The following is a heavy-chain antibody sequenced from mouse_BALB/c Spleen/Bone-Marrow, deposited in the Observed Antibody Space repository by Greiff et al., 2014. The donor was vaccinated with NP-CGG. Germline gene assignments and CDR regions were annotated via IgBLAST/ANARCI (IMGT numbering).Heavy chain of an antibody. CDR2: IHYSGIT. CDR1: GYSITSYYS. Sequence: DVKLQESGPDLVKPSQSLSLTCTVTGYSITSYYSWHWIRQFPGNKLEWMGYIHYSGITVYNPSLKSRISITRDTSNNQFFLQLNSVTTEDTATYYCARFAGTPYTMDYWGQGTSVTVS. CDR3: ARFAGTPYTMDY. J-gene: IGHJ4*01. D-gene: IGHD4-1*01. V-gene: IGHV3-1*02.